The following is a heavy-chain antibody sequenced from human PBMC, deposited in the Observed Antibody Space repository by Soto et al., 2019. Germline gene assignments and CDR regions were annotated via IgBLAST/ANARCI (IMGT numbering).Heavy chain of an antibody. CDR3: ARASSIAARPGRGKAFDI. J-gene: IGHJ3*02. CDR2: INHSGST. D-gene: IGHD6-6*01. Sequence: KTSETLSLTCAVYGGSFSGYYWSWIRQPPGKGLEWIGEINHSGSTNYNPSLKSRVTISVDTSKNQFSLKLSSVTAADTAVYYCARASSIAARPGRGKAFDIWGQGTMVTVSS. V-gene: IGHV4-34*01. CDR1: GGSFSGYY.